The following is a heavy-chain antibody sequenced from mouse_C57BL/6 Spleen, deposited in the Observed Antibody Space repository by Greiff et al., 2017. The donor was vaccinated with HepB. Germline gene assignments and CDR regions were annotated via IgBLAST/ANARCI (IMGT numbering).Heavy chain of an antibody. CDR2: IDPEDGET. V-gene: IGHV14-2*01. J-gene: IGHJ2*01. CDR3: ARSGGSSPTDLDY. CDR1: GFNIKDYY. Sequence: VQLKESGAELVKPGASVKLSCTASGFNIKDYYMHWVKQRTEQGLEWIGRIDPEDGETKYAPKFQGKATITADTSSNTAYLQLSSLTSEDTAVYDCARSGGSSPTDLDYWGQGTTLTVSS. D-gene: IGHD1-1*01.